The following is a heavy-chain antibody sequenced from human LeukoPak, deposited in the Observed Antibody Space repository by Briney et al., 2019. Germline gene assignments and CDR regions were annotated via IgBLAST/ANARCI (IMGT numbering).Heavy chain of an antibody. J-gene: IGHJ4*02. V-gene: IGHV1-69*02. CDR3: ARVVTPHGDYGGDYFDY. Sequence: SVRVSCKASGGTFSSYTISWVRQAPGQGLEGMGRIIPILGIANYAQKFKGRVTITADKSTSTSYMELSSLRSEDTAVYYCARVVTPHGDYGGDYFDYWGQGTLVTVSS. D-gene: IGHD4-23*01. CDR1: GGTFSSYT. CDR2: IIPILGIA.